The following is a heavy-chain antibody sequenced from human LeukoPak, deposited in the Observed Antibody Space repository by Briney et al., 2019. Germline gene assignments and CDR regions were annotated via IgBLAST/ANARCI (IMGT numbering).Heavy chain of an antibody. Sequence: PGGSLRLSCAASGFTVSSNYMNWVRQAPGKGLEWVSVINSGGNAYYAASVKSRFTISRDNSKNMLYLQMNSLRADDTAVYYCARSQGGTMSLRHFDLWGRGTLVTVSS. CDR1: GFTVSSNY. V-gene: IGHV3-53*01. CDR3: ARSQGGTMSLRHFDL. J-gene: IGHJ2*01. CDR2: INSGGNA. D-gene: IGHD3-22*01.